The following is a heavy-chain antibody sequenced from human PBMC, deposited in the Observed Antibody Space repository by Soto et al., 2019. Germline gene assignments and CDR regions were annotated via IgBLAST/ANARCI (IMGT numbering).Heavy chain of an antibody. CDR3: AKGGVVVSGPFDY. V-gene: IGHV3-23*01. CDR1: GFTFSSYA. J-gene: IGHJ4*02. CDR2: ISGSGGST. Sequence: EVQLLESGGGLVQPGGSLRLSCAASGFTFSSYAMSWVRQAPGKGLEWVSAISGSGGSTYYADSVKGRFTISRDNSKNPLYSQNNRLRGEDTAVYYCAKGGVVVSGPFDYWGQGTLVTVSS. D-gene: IGHD2-15*01.